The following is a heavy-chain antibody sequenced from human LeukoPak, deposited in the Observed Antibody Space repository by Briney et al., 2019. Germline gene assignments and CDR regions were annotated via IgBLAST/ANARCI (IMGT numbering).Heavy chain of an antibody. CDR3: AKIRTYYYDSSGYYYDY. J-gene: IGHJ4*02. Sequence: GGSLRLSCAASGFTFSSSAMSWVRQVPGKGLEWVSGISASGGSTYYADSVKGRFTISRDNSKNTLYLQMNSLRAEDTAVYYCAKIRTYYYDSSGYYYDYWGQGTLVTVSS. D-gene: IGHD3-22*01. CDR1: GFTFSSSA. CDR2: ISASGGST. V-gene: IGHV3-23*01.